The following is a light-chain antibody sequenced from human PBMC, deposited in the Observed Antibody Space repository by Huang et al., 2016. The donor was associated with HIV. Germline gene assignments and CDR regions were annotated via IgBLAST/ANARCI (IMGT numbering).Light chain of an antibody. V-gene: IGKV3-15*01. J-gene: IGKJ2*01. CDR1: QSVSRN. Sequence: IVMTQSPATLSVSPGEGATLSCRASQSVSRNLAWYQQKPGQAPRLLIYGASTRATGIPARFSGSGSGTEFTLTISSLQSEDFAVYFCQQYNDWPPYTFGQRTKVDIK. CDR2: GAS. CDR3: QQYNDWPPYT.